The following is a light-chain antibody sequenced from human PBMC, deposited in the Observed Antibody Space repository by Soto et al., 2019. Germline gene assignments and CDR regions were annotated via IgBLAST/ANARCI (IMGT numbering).Light chain of an antibody. CDR1: QAVYSRL. CDR2: GAS. Sequence: EIVMTQSPATLAVSPGERATLSCRATQAVYSRLLAWYQQKPGQAPRLLMYGASSRATGIPERFSGSGSGTDFTLSISRLEVEDFEVYHCQQYGNEPITFGQGTRLEIK. J-gene: IGKJ5*01. V-gene: IGKV3-20*01. CDR3: QQYGNEPIT.